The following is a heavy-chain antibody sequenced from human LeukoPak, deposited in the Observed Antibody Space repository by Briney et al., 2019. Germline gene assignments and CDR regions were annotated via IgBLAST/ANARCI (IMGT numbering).Heavy chain of an antibody. V-gene: IGHV4-34*01. CDR3: ARLRDYYDSSGYYYYYYYMDV. CDR1: GGSFSGYY. J-gene: IGHJ6*03. D-gene: IGHD3-22*01. CDR2: INHSGST. Sequence: SETLSLTCAVYGGSFSGYYWSWIRQPPGKGLEWIGEINHSGSTNYNPSLKSRVTISVDTSKNQFSLKLSSVTAADTAVYYCARLRDYYDSSGYYYYYYYMDVWAKGPRSPSP.